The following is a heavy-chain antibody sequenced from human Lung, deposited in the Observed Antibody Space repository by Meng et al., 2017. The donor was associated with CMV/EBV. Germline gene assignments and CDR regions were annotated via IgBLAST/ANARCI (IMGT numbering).Heavy chain of an antibody. J-gene: IGHJ4*02. CDR3: VKGGWGDY. Sequence: GEXXKIFCAASGFNFSIYTMTWVRQAPGKGLEWVAGITGGGDTTYYADSVKGRFTISRDNSKNTLYLQMNSLRVEDTAVLYCVKGGWGDYWGQGTVVTVSS. V-gene: IGHV3-23*01. CDR2: ITGGGDTT. CDR1: GFNFSIYT. D-gene: IGHD6-19*01.